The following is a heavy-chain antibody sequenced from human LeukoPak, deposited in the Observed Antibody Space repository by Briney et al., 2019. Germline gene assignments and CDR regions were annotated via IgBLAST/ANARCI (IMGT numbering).Heavy chain of an antibody. Sequence: SETLSLTCTVSGGSISSHYWSRIRQPPGKGLEWIGYIYYSGSTNYSPSLKSRVTISVDTSKNQFSLKLSSVTAADTAVYYCAREAYYYDSSGYSNWDLSTATFDIWGQGTMVTVSS. CDR1: GGSISSHY. CDR3: AREAYYYDSSGYSNWDLSTATFDI. CDR2: IYYSGST. J-gene: IGHJ3*02. V-gene: IGHV4-59*11. D-gene: IGHD3-22*01.